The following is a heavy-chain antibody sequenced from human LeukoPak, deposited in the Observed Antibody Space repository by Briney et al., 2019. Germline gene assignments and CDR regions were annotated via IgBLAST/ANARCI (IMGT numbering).Heavy chain of an antibody. D-gene: IGHD6-13*01. Sequence: ASVKVSCKASGYTFTSYYMHWVRQAPGQGLEWMGIINPSGGSTTYAQRFQGRVTMTRDTSTSTVYMELSSLRSEDTAVYYCAGPGDSSSWYVWWFDPWGQGTLVTVSS. V-gene: IGHV1-46*01. CDR1: GYTFTSYY. J-gene: IGHJ5*02. CDR3: AGPGDSSSWYVWWFDP. CDR2: INPSGGST.